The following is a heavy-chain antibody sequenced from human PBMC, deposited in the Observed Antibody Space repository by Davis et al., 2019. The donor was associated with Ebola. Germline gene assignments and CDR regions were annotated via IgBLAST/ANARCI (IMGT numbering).Heavy chain of an antibody. CDR3: AHSRRYFDWLLLPVVFYFDY. V-gene: IGHV2-70*12. CDR1: GFSLNTSGMC. CDR2: IDWNDSK. Sequence: SGPTLVKPKQTLTLTCTFSGFSLNTSGMCVSWIRQPPGKALEWLALIDWNDSKYYATSLKTRLTISKDTSKNQVALTMTNMDPVDTATYYCAHSRRYFDWLLLPVVFYFDYWGQGTLVTVSS. J-gene: IGHJ4*02. D-gene: IGHD3-9*01.